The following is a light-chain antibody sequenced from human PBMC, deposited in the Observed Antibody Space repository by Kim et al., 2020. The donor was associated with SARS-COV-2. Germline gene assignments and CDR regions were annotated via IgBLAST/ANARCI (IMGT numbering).Light chain of an antibody. J-gene: IGKJ5*01. Sequence: LSPGGQVTLSCRASQSVVSQLVWYQQRPGQAPRLLIYDASKRAPGIPARFSGIGSGTDFTLNISSLEPEDFAVYYCQQRRFWPITFGQGTRLEIK. V-gene: IGKV3-11*01. CDR3: QQRRFWPIT. CDR2: DAS. CDR1: QSVVSQ.